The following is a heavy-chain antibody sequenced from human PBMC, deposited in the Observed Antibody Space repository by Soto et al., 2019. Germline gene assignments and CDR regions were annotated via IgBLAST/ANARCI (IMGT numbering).Heavy chain of an antibody. J-gene: IGHJ5*02. CDR1: GGTFSSYT. D-gene: IGHD2-8*02. CDR3: ARVLSVTGWFDP. Sequence: QVQLVQSGAEVKKPGSSVKVSCKASGGTFSSYTISWVRQAPGQGLEWMGRIIPILGIANYAQKFQGRVTITADKSTSTAYMELSSLRSEDTAVYYCARVLSVTGWFDPWGQGTLVTVSS. CDR2: IIPILGIA. V-gene: IGHV1-69*02.